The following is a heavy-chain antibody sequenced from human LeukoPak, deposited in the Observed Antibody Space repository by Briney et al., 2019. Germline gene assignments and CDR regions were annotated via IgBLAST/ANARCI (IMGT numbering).Heavy chain of an antibody. CDR2: ISVSSTT. V-gene: IGHV3-23*01. CDR3: AKDLKAYYSDY. CDR1: GFAFSRNA. J-gene: IGHJ4*02. Sequence: GGSLRLSCAAAGFAFSRNALSWVRQAPGEGLDWVSSISVSSTTYYLDSVKGRFTISRDNSKNTLYVQMNSLRAEDTAVYYCAKDLKAYYSDYWGQGALVTVSS.